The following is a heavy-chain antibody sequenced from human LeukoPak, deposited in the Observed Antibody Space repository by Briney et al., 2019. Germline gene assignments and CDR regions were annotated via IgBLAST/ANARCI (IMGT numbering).Heavy chain of an antibody. V-gene: IGHV4-59*08. Sequence: SETLSLTCTVSGGSISSYYWCLIRQPPGEGLEWIWYIYYSGSTNYNPSLKSRVTISVDTSMNQFSLKLSSVTAADTAVYYCARMAMDCSSTSCYRYYYYGMDVWGQGTTVTVAS. CDR1: GGSISSYY. CDR3: ARMAMDCSSTSCYRYYYYGMDV. D-gene: IGHD2-2*02. CDR2: IYYSGST. J-gene: IGHJ6*02.